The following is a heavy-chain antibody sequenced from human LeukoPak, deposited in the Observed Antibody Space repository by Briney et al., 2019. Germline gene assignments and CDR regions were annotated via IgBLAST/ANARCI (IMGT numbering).Heavy chain of an antibody. V-gene: IGHV1-18*04. D-gene: IGHD3-10*01. CDR2: ICDYNGKI. CDR1: GYSFSKYG. CDR3: ARDRQSEGFGELSLYAFDI. J-gene: IGHJ3*02. Sequence: ASVKVSCKASGYSFSKYGISWVRQAPGQRLGWMGWICDYNGKIKYGQKVQGRVTMTTDTSTSTAYMELRSLISDDTAVYYCARDRQSEGFGELSLYAFDIWGQGTTVTVSS.